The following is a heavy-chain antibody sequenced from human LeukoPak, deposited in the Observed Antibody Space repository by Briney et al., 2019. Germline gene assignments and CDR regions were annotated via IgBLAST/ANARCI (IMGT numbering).Heavy chain of an antibody. CDR1: GGSFSGYY. D-gene: IGHD3-10*01. Sequence: SETLSLTCAVYGGSFSGYYWSWIRQPPGKGLEWIGEINHSGSTNYNPSLKSRVTISVDTSKNQFSLKLSSVTAADTAMYYCARGLSGSYYNDPYYFDYWGQGTLVTVSS. J-gene: IGHJ4*02. CDR2: INHSGST. CDR3: ARGLSGSYYNDPYYFDY. V-gene: IGHV4-34*01.